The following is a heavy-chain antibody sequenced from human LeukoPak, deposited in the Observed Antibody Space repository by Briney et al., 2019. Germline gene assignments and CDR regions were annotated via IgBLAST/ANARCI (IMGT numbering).Heavy chain of an antibody. CDR3: ARPGGTSGSYPFDY. CDR1: GGSISSYY. CDR2: IYYIGST. Sequence: TSETLSLTCTVSGGSISSYYWSWIRQPPGKGLEWVGYIYYIGSTNYNPSLKSRVTISVDTSKNQFSLKLSSVTAADTAVYYCARPGGTSGSYPFDYWGQGTLVTVSS. D-gene: IGHD1-26*01. V-gene: IGHV4-59*01. J-gene: IGHJ4*02.